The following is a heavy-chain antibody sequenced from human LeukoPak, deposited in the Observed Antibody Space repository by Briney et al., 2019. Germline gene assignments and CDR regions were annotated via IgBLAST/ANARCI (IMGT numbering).Heavy chain of an antibody. V-gene: IGHV3-74*01. D-gene: IGHD3-10*01. CDR1: GFTFKNYW. CDR2: INDDGSGT. J-gene: IGHJ4*02. CDR3: ARAASYNYNNRPYLFDS. Sequence: GGSLRLSCAASGFTFKNYWMHWVRQAPGKGPVWVSHINDDGSGTSYADSVKGRFTISRDDAKSTLYLQMNSLGAGDTAVYFCARAASYNYNNRPYLFDSWGQGTLVAVSS.